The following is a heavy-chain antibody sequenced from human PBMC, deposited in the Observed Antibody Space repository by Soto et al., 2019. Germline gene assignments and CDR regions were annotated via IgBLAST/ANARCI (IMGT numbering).Heavy chain of an antibody. V-gene: IGHV4-39*01. J-gene: IGHJ4*02. CDR3: ARQGFGSGYYYGY. D-gene: IGHD3-22*01. CDR1: GGSISSSSYY. Sequence: QLQLQESGPGLVKPSETLSLTCTVSGGSISSSSYYWGWIRQPPGKGLEWIGSIYYSGSTYYNPSLKSRVTISVDTSKNQFSLKLSSVTAADTAVYYCARQGFGSGYYYGYWGQGTLVTVSS. CDR2: IYYSGST.